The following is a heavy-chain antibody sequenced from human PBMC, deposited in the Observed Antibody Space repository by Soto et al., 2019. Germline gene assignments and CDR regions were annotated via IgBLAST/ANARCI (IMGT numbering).Heavy chain of an antibody. J-gene: IGHJ4*02. V-gene: IGHV4-30-4*08. CDR2: IYYSRST. D-gene: IGHD1-20*01. CDR3: ARVSITGTTIIDY. CDR1: GGSISSGDYY. Sequence: PSETLSLTCTASGGSISSGDYYWSCSRHPPGKGLQWIAYIYYSRSTYYNPSLKSRVTISVDTSKNQFSRKLSSVTAAGTAVYHCARVSITGTTIIDYWCRGTLGAV.